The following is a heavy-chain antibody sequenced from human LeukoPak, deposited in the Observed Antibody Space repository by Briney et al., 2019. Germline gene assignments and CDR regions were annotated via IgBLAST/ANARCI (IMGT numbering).Heavy chain of an antibody. CDR1: GFTFGDYA. J-gene: IGHJ4*02. V-gene: IGHV3-49*04. CDR2: IRSKAYGGTT. D-gene: IGHD1-26*01. Sequence: PGGSLRLSCTASGFTFGDYAMNWVRQAPGKGLEGVGFIRSKAYGGTTQYAASVKGRFTISRDDSKSIAYLQMNSLKTEDTAVYYCTPAGPTTNYWGQGTLVTVSS. CDR3: TPAGPTTNY.